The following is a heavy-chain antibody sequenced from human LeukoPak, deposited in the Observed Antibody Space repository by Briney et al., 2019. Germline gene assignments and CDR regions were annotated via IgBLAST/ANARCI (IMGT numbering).Heavy chain of an antibody. CDR2: IYHSGST. CDR3: ARAGNFIAARRHRQSYYFDY. J-gene: IGHJ4*02. V-gene: IGHV4-39*07. CDR1: GGSISSSSYY. D-gene: IGHD6-6*01. Sequence: SETLSLTCTVSGGSISSSSYYWGWIRQPPGKGLEWIGSIYHSGSTYCNPSLKSRVTISVDTSKNQFSLKLSSVTAADTAVYYCARAGNFIAARRHRQSYYFDYWGQGTLVTVSS.